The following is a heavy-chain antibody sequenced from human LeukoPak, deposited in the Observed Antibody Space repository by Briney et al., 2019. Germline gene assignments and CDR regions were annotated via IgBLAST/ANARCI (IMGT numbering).Heavy chain of an antibody. CDR2: ISTTSSYI. V-gene: IGHV3-21*01. J-gene: IGHJ2*01. D-gene: IGHD5-18*01. CDR3: AKNGAMVSHWYFDL. CDR1: GFTFSNHD. Sequence: PGGSLRLSCAASGFTFSNHDMNWVRQAPGKGLEWVSSISTTSSYIYYADSVKGRITISRDNGGNSLSLQMDSLRAEDTAVYYCAKNGAMVSHWYFDLWGRGTLVTVSS.